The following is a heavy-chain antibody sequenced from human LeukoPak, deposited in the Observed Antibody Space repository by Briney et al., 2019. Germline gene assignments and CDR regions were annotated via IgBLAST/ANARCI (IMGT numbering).Heavy chain of an antibody. CDR1: GFTFSNYN. CDR2: ISSRGSYT. CDR3: ARIDAFDI. Sequence: SGGSLRLSCAASGFTFSNYNMNWVRQAPGKGLEWVSYISSRGSYTYYADSVKGRFTISRDNAKNSLYLQMNSLRAEDTAVYYCARIDAFDIWGQGKMVTVSS. J-gene: IGHJ3*02. V-gene: IGHV3-21*06.